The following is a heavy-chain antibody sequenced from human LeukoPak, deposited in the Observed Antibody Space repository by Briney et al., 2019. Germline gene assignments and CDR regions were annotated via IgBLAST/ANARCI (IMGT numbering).Heavy chain of an antibody. CDR2: IYSGGST. D-gene: IGHD2-21*02. CDR3: ARDRVGCGGDRYWPPGY. CDR1: GFTFSSNY. V-gene: IGHV3-53*01. J-gene: IGHJ4*02. Sequence: PGGSLRLSCAASGFTFSSNYMSWVRQAPGKGLEWVSVIYSGGSTYYADSVKGRFTISRDNSKNTLYLQMNSLRAEDTAVYYCARDRVGCGGDRYWPPGYWGQGTLVTVSS.